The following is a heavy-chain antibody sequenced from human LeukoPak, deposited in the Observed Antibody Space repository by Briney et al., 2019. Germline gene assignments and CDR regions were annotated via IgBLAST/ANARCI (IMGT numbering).Heavy chain of an antibody. V-gene: IGHV3-23*01. D-gene: IGHD4-17*01. CDR1: GFTFSSYA. Sequence: GGSLRLSCAASGFTFSSYAMTWVRQAPGKGLEWVSAIRDSGGNTYYADSVKGRFTISRDNSKNTLYLQMSSLRAEDTAVYYCAREGLPYGDEYFDYWGQGTLVTVSS. CDR3: AREGLPYGDEYFDY. CDR2: IRDSGGNT. J-gene: IGHJ4*02.